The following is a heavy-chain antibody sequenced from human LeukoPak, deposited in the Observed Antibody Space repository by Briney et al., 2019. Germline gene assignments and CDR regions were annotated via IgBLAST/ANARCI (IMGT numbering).Heavy chain of an antibody. CDR1: GFTFNNYG. CDR2: ISYDGRDI. Sequence: GGSLRLSCAASGFTFNNYGMHWVRQAPGKGLEWVAVISYDGRDIHYPDSVKGRFTISRDISTDTLWLQMDSLRTEDTAVYYCAKGPLRGTAAAIDYWGQGTLVTVSS. V-gene: IGHV3-30*18. J-gene: IGHJ4*02. D-gene: IGHD2-2*01. CDR3: AKGPLRGTAAAIDY.